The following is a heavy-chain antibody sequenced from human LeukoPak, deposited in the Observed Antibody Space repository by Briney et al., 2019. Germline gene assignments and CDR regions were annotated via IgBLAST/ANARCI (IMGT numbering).Heavy chain of an antibody. J-gene: IGHJ4*02. CDR2: IKEDGSEK. CDR3: VRDGYCSGGTCYSAYGGY. V-gene: IGHV3-7*01. D-gene: IGHD2-15*01. CDR1: GFIFSSYW. Sequence: SGGSLRLSCAASGFIFSSYWMSWVRQAPGKGLEWVANIKEDGSEKYYVGSVKVRLTISRDNAKNSLYLQMNNLRAEDTAVYYCVRDGYCSGGTCYSAYGGYWGQGTLVTVSS.